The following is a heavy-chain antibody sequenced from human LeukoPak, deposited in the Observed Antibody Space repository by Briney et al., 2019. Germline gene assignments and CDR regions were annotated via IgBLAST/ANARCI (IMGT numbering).Heavy chain of an antibody. CDR1: GYTFTSYG. CDR2: ISAYNDNT. V-gene: IGHV1-18*01. D-gene: IGHD1-26*01. Sequence: ASVKVSCKASGYTFTSYGISWVRQAPGQGLEWMGWISAYNDNTNYAQKLQGRVTMTTDTSTSTTYMDLRSLRSDDTAVYYCARGLGTWERLSMEFDHWGQGTLVTVSS. J-gene: IGHJ5*02. CDR3: ARGLGTWERLSMEFDH.